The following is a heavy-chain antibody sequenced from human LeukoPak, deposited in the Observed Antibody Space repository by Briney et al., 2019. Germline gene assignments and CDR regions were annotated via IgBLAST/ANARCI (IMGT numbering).Heavy chain of an antibody. V-gene: IGHV3-21*01. J-gene: IGHJ5*02. CDR2: ISTSSSYI. CDR1: GFTFIKYS. Sequence: PGRSLRLSCAASGFTFIKYSMNWFRQAPGKGLEWVSSISTSSSYIYYADSVKGRFTISRDNAKNSLYLQMNSLRAEDTAVYYCARDQGAAAIYIEEDWFDPWGQGTLVTVSS. CDR3: ARDQGAAAIYIEEDWFDP. D-gene: IGHD2-2*02.